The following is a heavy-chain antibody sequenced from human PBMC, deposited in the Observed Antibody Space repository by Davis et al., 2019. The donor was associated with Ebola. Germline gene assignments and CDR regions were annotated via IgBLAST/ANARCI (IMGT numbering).Heavy chain of an antibody. V-gene: IGHV1-2*06. Sequence: AASVKVSCKASGYTFTGYYMHWVRQAPGQGLEWMGRINPNSGDTNYAQKFQGRVTMTRDTSISTAYMELSRLRSDDSAVYYCSGGDSRDFDYWGQGTLVTVPS. D-gene: IGHD3-10*01. CDR1: GYTFTGYY. CDR3: SGGDSRDFDY. CDR2: INPNSGDT. J-gene: IGHJ4*02.